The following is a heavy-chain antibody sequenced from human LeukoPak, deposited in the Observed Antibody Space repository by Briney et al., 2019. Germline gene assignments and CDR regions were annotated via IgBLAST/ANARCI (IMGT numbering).Heavy chain of an antibody. CDR2: LAYDGTNE. D-gene: IGHD2-8*01. J-gene: IGHJ4*02. Sequence: GGSLRLSCAASGFTFTAYAMHWVRQAPGKGLEWVALLAYDGTNEAYTNSVKGRFTISRDNSKNTVFLQMDNLRLGDTAVYCCARGGPLGDTNRFDFWGQGALVTVCS. V-gene: IGHV3-30*04. CDR3: ARGGPLGDTNRFDF. CDR1: GFTFTAYA.